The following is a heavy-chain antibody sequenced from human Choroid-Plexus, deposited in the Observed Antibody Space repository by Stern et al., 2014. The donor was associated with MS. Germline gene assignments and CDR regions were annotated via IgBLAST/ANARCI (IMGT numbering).Heavy chain of an antibody. J-gene: IGHJ5*02. Sequence: VQLVQSGGGVVQPGRPLRLSCVASGFTFAGCAMHWVRQAPGKGLESVAGVSYDGSNKYYADSVKGRFTISRDNSQNTLYMQMSSLRPEDTAVYYCAKDRHYLTYFFDHWGQGSLVTVSS. CDR3: AKDRHYLTYFFDH. D-gene: IGHD2/OR15-2a*01. V-gene: IGHV3-30*18. CDR2: VSYDGSNK. CDR1: GFTFAGCA.